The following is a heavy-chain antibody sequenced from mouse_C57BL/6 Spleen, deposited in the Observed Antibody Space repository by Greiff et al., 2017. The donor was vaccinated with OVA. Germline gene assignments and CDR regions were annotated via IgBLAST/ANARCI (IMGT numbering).Heavy chain of an antibody. CDR1: GYTFTSYW. J-gene: IGHJ1*03. CDR3: ARGRAIYYGNWYFDV. D-gene: IGHD2-1*01. V-gene: IGHV1-69*01. Sequence: VQLQQPGAELVMPGASVKLSCKASGYTFTSYWMHWVKQRPGQGLEWIGEIDPSDSYTNYNQKFKGKSTLTVDKSSSTAYMQLSSLTSEDSAVYYCARGRAIYYGNWYFDVWGTGTTVTVSS. CDR2: IDPSDSYT.